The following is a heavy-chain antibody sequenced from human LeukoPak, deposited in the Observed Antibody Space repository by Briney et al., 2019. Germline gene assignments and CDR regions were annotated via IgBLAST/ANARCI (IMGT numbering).Heavy chain of an antibody. V-gene: IGHV3-30*02. J-gene: IGHJ4*02. CDR2: IQYDGTVE. Sequence: GRSLRLSCAASGFTLTDYNMDWVRQAPGRGLEYVAFIQYDGTVEYYADSVKGRFTMSRDKSKNTLYLHVSSLRREDTAVYFCGRGAAVAVDHWGQGTLVSVSS. CDR3: GRGAAVAVDH. D-gene: IGHD6-19*01. CDR1: GFTLTDYN.